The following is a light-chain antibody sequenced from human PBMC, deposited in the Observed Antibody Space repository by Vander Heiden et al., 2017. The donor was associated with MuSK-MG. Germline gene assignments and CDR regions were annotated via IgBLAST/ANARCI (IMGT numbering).Light chain of an antibody. CDR3: QQYNSYWYT. CDR1: QSISSW. CDR2: KAS. V-gene: IGKV1-5*03. J-gene: IGKJ2*01. Sequence: DIQMTQSPSTLSASVGDRVTITCRASQSISSWLAWYQQKPGKAPKLLIYKASSLESGVPSRFSGSGSGTEFTLTISSLQPDDFATYYCQQYNSYWYTFGQGTKLXIK.